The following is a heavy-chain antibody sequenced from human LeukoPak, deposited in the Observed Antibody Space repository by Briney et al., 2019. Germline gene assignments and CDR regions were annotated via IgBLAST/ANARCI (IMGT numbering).Heavy chain of an antibody. D-gene: IGHD6-19*01. J-gene: IGHJ3*02. V-gene: IGHV4-34*01. CDR2: INHSGST. CDR1: GGPFSGYY. CDR3: ARVIGWYVFGGDAFDI. Sequence: SETLPLTCAGYGGPFSGYYWSWIRQPPAKVLEWIGEINHSGSTNYNPSLKSRVTISVDTSKNQFSLKLSSVTAADTAVYYCARVIGWYVFGGDAFDIWGQGTMVTVSS.